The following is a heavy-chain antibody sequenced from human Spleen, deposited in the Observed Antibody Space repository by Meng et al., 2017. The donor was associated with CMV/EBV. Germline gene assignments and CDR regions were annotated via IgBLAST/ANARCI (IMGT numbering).Heavy chain of an antibody. J-gene: IGHJ6*02. V-gene: IGHV1-2*02. CDR1: GYTFTDYY. CDR2: INPKSGVT. Sequence: ASVKVSCKASGYTFTDYYMHWVRQAPGQGLEWMGWINPKSGVTKSAQKFQVRVTMTRDTSIRTAYMELSRLRSDDTAVYYCARNPNKSQRNEPYAMDVWGQGTTVTVSS. CDR3: ARNPNKSQRNEPYAMDV. D-gene: IGHD1/OR15-1a*01.